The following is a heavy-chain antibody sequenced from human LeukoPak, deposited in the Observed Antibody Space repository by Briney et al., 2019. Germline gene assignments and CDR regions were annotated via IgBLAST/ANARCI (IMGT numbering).Heavy chain of an antibody. CDR1: GFTFENDA. V-gene: IGHV3-9*01. CDR2: VSWDGGSI. D-gene: IGHD3-22*01. J-gene: IGHJ4*02. Sequence: GRSLRLTCAASGFTFENDAMHWVRQAPGGGLEWVSSVSWDGGSIAYADSVKGRFSISRDNAKNSLYLEMSSLRAEDTALYYCAKGPGWLLSKRYFDYWGQGTPVIVSS. CDR3: AKGPGWLLSKRYFDY.